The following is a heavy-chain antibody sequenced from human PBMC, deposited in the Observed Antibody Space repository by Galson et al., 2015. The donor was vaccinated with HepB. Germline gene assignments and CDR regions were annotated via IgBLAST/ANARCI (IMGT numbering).Heavy chain of an antibody. D-gene: IGHD3-10*01. CDR2: IYHTGST. Sequence: LSLTCTVSGGSISSHTYFWGWIRQPPGKGLEWIGNIYHTGSTDYSPSLRGRVSISVDTSKNQFYLSLTSATVADTAVYYCARRRSGLPFDYWGQGILVTVSS. J-gene: IGHJ4*02. V-gene: IGHV4-39*01. CDR1: GGSISSHTYF. CDR3: ARRRSGLPFDY.